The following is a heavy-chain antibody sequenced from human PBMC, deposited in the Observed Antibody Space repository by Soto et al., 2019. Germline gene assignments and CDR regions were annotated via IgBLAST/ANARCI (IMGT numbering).Heavy chain of an antibody. CDR2: IIPALDSP. J-gene: IGHJ4*02. CDR3: ARGGAGYLDL. V-gene: IGHV1-69*06. D-gene: IGHD1-26*01. Sequence: QVPLVQSGAEVQKPGSSVKVSCKAAGGTFNSYAIFWVRQAPGQGLEWMGGIIPALDSPHYAQSFQGRLTLSADMSTSTPHMDLSSLRSDDTAVYYCARGGAGYLDLWGQGTLVTVSS. CDR1: GGTFNSYA.